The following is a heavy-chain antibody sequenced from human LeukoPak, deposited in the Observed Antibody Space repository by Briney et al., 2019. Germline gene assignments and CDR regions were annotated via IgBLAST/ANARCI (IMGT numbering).Heavy chain of an antibody. J-gene: IGHJ3*01. CDR1: GFTFSIYS. V-gene: IGHV3-21*01. CDR3: AKEAGQDYGALDAFDV. Sequence: GGSLRLSCAASGFTFSIYSMNWVRQAPGKGLEWVSSIGGSSTSLYYAESVKGRFTISRDNARNSLYLQMNSLRAEDTAVYYCAKEAGQDYGALDAFDVWGQGTMVTVSS. D-gene: IGHD4-17*01. CDR2: IGGSSTSL.